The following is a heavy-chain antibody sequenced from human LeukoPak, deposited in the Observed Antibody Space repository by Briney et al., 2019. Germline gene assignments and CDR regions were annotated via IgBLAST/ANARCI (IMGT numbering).Heavy chain of an antibody. CDR1: GGSFSGYY. V-gene: IGHV4-34*01. CDR3: ARGFTIFGVVIIPVYDY. D-gene: IGHD3-3*01. J-gene: IGHJ4*02. Sequence: SETLSLTCAVYGGSFSGYYWSWIRQPPGKGLEWSGEINHSGSTNYNPSIKSRVTISVDTSKTQFSLKLSSVTAADTAVYYCARGFTIFGVVIIPVYDYWGQGTLVTVSS. CDR2: INHSGST.